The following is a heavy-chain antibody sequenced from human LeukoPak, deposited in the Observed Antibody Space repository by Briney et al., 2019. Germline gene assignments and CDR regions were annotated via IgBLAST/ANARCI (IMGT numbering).Heavy chain of an antibody. V-gene: IGHV3-66*04. CDR2: IYSGGST. J-gene: IGHJ5*02. D-gene: IGHD3-22*01. CDR3: ARHYYDSSGFHGFDP. CDR1: GFTVSSNY. Sequence: GGSLRLSCAASGFTVSSNYMSWVRQAPGKGLEGVSVIYSGGSTYYADSVKGRFTISRDNSKNTLYLQMNSLRAEDTAVYYCARHYYDSSGFHGFDPWGQGTLVTVSS.